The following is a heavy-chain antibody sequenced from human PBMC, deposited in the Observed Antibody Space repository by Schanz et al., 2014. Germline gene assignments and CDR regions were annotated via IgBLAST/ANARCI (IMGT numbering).Heavy chain of an antibody. D-gene: IGHD2-21*02. J-gene: IGHJ3*02. Sequence: QVQLQQWGAGLLKPSETLSLTCAVYGGSFSSNYWSWIRQPPGKGLEWIGEINQSGTTNYNPSLKSRVTRSVDTSKNQITLKWRSVTAADTAVYYGARGTRERLLLRSWQFAFDIWGQGTMVTVSS. CDR3: ARGTRERLLLRSWQFAFDI. CDR1: GGSFSSNY. CDR2: INQSGTT. V-gene: IGHV4-34*02.